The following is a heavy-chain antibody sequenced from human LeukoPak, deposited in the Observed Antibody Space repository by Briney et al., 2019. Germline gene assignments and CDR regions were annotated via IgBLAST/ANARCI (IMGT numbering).Heavy chain of an antibody. CDR1: GFTFSSYS. D-gene: IGHD1-26*01. Sequence: PGGSLRLSCAASGFTFSSYSMNWVRQAPGKGLEWVSSISSSSSYIYYADSVKGRFTISRDNAKNSLYLQMNSLRAEDTAVYYCARVHIKSIVGAMGAFDIWGQGTMVTVSP. CDR2: ISSSSSYI. CDR3: ARVHIKSIVGAMGAFDI. V-gene: IGHV3-21*01. J-gene: IGHJ3*02.